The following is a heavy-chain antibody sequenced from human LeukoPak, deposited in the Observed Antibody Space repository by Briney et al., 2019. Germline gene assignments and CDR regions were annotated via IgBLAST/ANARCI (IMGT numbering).Heavy chain of an antibody. Sequence: ASVKVSCKASGYTFTSYGISWVLQAPGQGLEWMGWISAYNGNTNYAQKLQGRVTMTTDTSTSTAYMELRSLRSDDTAVYYCARIRQYYYDSSGYHDYWGQGTLVTVSS. CDR1: GYTFTSYG. CDR2: ISAYNGNT. J-gene: IGHJ4*02. D-gene: IGHD3-22*01. CDR3: ARIRQYYYDSSGYHDY. V-gene: IGHV1-18*01.